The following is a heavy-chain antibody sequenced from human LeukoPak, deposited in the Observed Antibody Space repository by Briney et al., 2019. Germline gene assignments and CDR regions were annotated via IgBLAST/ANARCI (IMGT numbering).Heavy chain of an antibody. J-gene: IGHJ3*02. V-gene: IGHV1-69*01. CDR2: IIPIFCTA. Sequence: SVNVSCKASGGTFSSYAISWLRQAPAQGLDWMGGIIPIFCTANNAQKFQGRVTITADESTSTAYMELSSLRSEDTAVYYCARAELIVVVTAIYNDAFDIWGQGTMVTVSS. CDR3: ARAELIVVVTAIYNDAFDI. CDR1: GGTFSSYA. D-gene: IGHD2-21*02.